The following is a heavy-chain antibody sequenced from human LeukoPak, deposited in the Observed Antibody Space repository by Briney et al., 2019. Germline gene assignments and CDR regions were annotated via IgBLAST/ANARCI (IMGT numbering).Heavy chain of an antibody. CDR1: GFTFSSYA. Sequence: GGSLRLSCAASGFTFSSYAMHWVRQAPGKGLEWVAVISYDGSNKYYADSVKGRFTISRDNSKNTLYLQMNSLRAEDTAVYYCARGQDIVVVPAANHAFDIWGQGTMVTVSS. CDR3: ARGQDIVVVPAANHAFDI. CDR2: ISYDGSNK. D-gene: IGHD2-2*01. J-gene: IGHJ3*02. V-gene: IGHV3-30-3*01.